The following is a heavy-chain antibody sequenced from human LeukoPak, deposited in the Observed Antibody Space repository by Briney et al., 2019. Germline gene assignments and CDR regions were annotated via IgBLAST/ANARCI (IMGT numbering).Heavy chain of an antibody. V-gene: IGHV3-48*01. CDR1: GFTFSSYS. Sequence: GGSLRLSCAASGFTFSSYSMNWVSQAPGKGLEWVSYISSSSSTIYYADSVKGRFTISRDNAKNSLYLQMNSLRAEDTAVYYCARDGFYGSGSYYPRYFDYWGQGTLVTVSS. D-gene: IGHD3-10*01. CDR3: ARDGFYGSGSYYPRYFDY. CDR2: ISSSSSTI. J-gene: IGHJ4*02.